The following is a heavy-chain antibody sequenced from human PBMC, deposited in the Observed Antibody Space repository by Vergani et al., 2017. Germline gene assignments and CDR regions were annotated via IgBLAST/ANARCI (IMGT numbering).Heavy chain of an antibody. CDR2: ISSSSSYI. D-gene: IGHD3-22*01. CDR3: AKDYYDSSGSGMDV. V-gene: IGHV3-21*01. CDR1: GFTFSSYS. J-gene: IGHJ6*02. Sequence: EVQLVESGGGLVKPGGSLRLSCAASGFTFSSYSMNWVRQAPGKGLEWVSSISSSSSYIYYADSVKGRFTISRDNSKNTLYLQMNSLRAEDTAVYYCAKDYYDSSGSGMDVWGQGTTVTVSS.